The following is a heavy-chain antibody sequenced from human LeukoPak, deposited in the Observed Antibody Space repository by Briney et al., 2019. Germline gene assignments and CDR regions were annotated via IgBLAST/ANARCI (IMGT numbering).Heavy chain of an antibody. D-gene: IGHD1-26*01. Sequence: ASVKVSCKASGYTFTGYYMHWVRQAPGQGLEWMGWINPNSGGTNYAQKFQGRVTMTRDTSISTAYMELSRQRSDDTAVYYCARNSQHSGSYPLDYWGQGTLVTVSS. CDR2: INPNSGGT. CDR3: ARNSQHSGSYPLDY. J-gene: IGHJ4*02. V-gene: IGHV1-2*02. CDR1: GYTFTGYY.